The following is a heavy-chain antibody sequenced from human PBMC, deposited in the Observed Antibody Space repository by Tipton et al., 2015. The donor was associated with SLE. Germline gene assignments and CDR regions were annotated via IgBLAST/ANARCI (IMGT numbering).Heavy chain of an antibody. Sequence: SLRLSCAASGLPFDDSSMHWVPQAPGKGLEWVSGSSWNSGSIGYADSVKGRFTISRDNANNSLYLQMNSLRAEDTALYYCAKDISFPLGAVDSMDYWGQGTLVTV. CDR1: GLPFDDSS. D-gene: IGHD6-19*01. J-gene: IGHJ4*02. CDR2: SSWNSGSI. V-gene: IGHV3-9*01. CDR3: AKDISFPLGAVDSMDY.